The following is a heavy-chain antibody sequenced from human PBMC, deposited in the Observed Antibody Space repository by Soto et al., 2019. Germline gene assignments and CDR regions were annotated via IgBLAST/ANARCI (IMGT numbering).Heavy chain of an antibody. CDR2: INHSGST. V-gene: IGHV4-34*01. J-gene: IGHJ4*02. D-gene: IGHD2-8*02. Sequence: QVQLQQWGAGLLKPSETLSLTCAVYGGSFSGYYWTWIRQPPGTGLEWIGEINHSGSTNYNPSLKSRVTISVDTSKTHCSLKLTSVTAADTAVYYCARDKITGLFDYWGQGTLVTVSS. CDR1: GGSFSGYY. CDR3: ARDKITGLFDY.